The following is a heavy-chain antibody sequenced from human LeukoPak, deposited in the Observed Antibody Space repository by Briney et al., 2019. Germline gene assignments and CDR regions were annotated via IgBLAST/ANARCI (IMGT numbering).Heavy chain of an antibody. CDR2: ISSSGSTI. CDR3: ARDQATVGATGDFDY. J-gene: IGHJ4*02. CDR1: GFTFSDYY. Sequence: GGSLRLSCSASGFTFSDYYMSWIRQAPGKGLEWVSYISSSGSTIYYADSVKGRFTISRDNAKNSLYLQMNSLRAEDTAVYYCARDQATVGATGDFDYWGQGTLVTVSS. V-gene: IGHV3-11*04. D-gene: IGHD1-26*01.